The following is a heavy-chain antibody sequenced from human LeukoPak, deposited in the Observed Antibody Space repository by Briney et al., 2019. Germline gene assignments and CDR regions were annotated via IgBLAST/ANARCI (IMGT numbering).Heavy chain of an antibody. CDR2: IHGSGST. V-gene: IGHV4-4*07. Sequence: SETLSLTCTVSGGSINGLYWSWSRQPAGKGLEWIGRIHGSGSTTYNPSLKSRVTMSVDSSKNQFSLKLSSVTAADTAVYYCARGGDGYNYFASWGQGTLVTVSS. CDR1: GGSINGLY. J-gene: IGHJ4*02. D-gene: IGHD5-24*01. CDR3: ARGGDGYNYFAS.